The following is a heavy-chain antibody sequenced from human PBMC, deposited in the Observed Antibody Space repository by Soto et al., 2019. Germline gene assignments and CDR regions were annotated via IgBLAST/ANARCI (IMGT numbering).Heavy chain of an antibody. CDR1: GFTFSIYA. Sequence: GGSLRLSCAASGFTFSIYAMHWVRQAPGKGLEWVAVISYDGSNKYYADSVKGRFTISRDNSKNTLYLQMNSLRAEDTAVYYCARVSSGPDRPFYYYYGMDVWGQGTTVTVSS. CDR2: ISYDGSNK. D-gene: IGHD7-27*01. J-gene: IGHJ6*02. V-gene: IGHV3-30-3*01. CDR3: ARVSSGPDRPFYYYYGMDV.